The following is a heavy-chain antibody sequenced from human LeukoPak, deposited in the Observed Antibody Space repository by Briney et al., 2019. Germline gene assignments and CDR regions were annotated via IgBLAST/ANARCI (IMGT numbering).Heavy chain of an antibody. J-gene: IGHJ5*02. CDR3: ARSSSWSRPYNWFDP. D-gene: IGHD6-13*01. CDR1: GGSFSSSSYY. V-gene: IGHV4-39*07. Sequence: SETLSLTCTVSGGSFSSSSYYWGWIRQPPGRGLEWIGSIYYRGSNYHNSSLKSRVTISVDTSKNQFSLKLSSVTAADTAVYYCARSSSWSRPYNWFDPWGQGTLVTVSS. CDR2: IYYRGSN.